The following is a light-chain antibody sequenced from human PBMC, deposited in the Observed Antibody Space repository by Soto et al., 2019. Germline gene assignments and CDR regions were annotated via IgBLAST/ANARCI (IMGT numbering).Light chain of an antibody. J-gene: IGLJ2*01. V-gene: IGLV2-14*01. Sequence: QSALTRPASVSGSPGQSITISCTGTSSDVGGYNYVSWYQQHPGKAPKLMIYEVSNRPSGVSNRFSGSKSGNTASLTISGLQAEDEADYYCSSYTSSSTVVFGAGTTVTVL. CDR3: SSYTSSSTVV. CDR2: EVS. CDR1: SSDVGGYNY.